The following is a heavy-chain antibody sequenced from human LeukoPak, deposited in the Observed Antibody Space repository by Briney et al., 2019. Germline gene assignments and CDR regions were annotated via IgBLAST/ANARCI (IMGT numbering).Heavy chain of an antibody. Sequence: PSETLSLTCTVSGGSISSYHWGWIRQPPGKGLEWIGSIYYSGSTYYNPSLKSRVTISVDTSKNQFSLKLSSVTAADTAVYYCARVGSMLDQDSYGLDAFDIWGQGTMVTVSS. CDR2: IYYSGST. J-gene: IGHJ3*02. V-gene: IGHV4-39*07. CDR3: ARVGSMLDQDSYGLDAFDI. CDR1: GGSISSYH. D-gene: IGHD5-18*01.